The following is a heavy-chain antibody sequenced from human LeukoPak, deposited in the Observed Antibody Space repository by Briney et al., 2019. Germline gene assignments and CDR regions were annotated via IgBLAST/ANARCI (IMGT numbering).Heavy chain of an antibody. CDR1: GFTFSSYA. V-gene: IGHV3-30*04. CDR2: ISYDGSNK. D-gene: IGHD6-19*01. Sequence: HAGRSLRLSCEVSGFTFSSYAMHWVRQAPGRGLEWVAVISYDGSNKYYADPVKGRFTVSRDNSKNTLYLQMNSLRAEDTAVYYCANCLAGRSSLKWYEKWGQGTLVTVSS. CDR3: ANCLAGRSSLKWYEK. J-gene: IGHJ4*02.